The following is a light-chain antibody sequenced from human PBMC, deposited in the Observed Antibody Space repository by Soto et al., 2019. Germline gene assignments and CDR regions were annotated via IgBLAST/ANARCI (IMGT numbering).Light chain of an antibody. CDR2: GIS. J-gene: IGKJ1*01. V-gene: IGKV3-20*01. CDR1: QSVTNRY. CDR3: QQYDNWPWT. Sequence: ENVLTQSPGILSLSPGERATLSCRATQSVTNRYFAWYQQKPGQAPRLLIHGISSRATDIPDRFSGSGSGTDFTLTISSLQSEDFAVYYCQQYDNWPWTFGQGTKVEI.